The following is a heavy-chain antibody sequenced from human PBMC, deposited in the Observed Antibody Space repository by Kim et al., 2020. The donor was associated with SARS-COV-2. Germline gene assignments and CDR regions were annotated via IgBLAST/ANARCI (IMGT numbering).Heavy chain of an antibody. Sequence: GSGDKSYYADYMKGRLTISRDNSNNMVFLQMKDLRAEDTALYYCVRQGLDVWGRGTTVIVSS. CDR3: VRQGLDV. V-gene: IGHV3-23*01. CDR2: GSGDKS. J-gene: IGHJ6*02.